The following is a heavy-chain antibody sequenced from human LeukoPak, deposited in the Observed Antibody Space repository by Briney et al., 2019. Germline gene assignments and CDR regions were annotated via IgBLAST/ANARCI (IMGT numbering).Heavy chain of an antibody. CDR3: ASGLYYYDSSGYYTDY. Sequence: GASVKVSCKASGYTFTGYYMHWVRQASGQGLEWMGWINPNSGGTNYAQKFQGRVTMTRDTSISTAYMELSRLRSDDTAVYYCASGLYYYDSSGYYTDYWGQGTLVTVSS. D-gene: IGHD3-22*01. V-gene: IGHV1-2*02. CDR2: INPNSGGT. J-gene: IGHJ4*02. CDR1: GYTFTGYY.